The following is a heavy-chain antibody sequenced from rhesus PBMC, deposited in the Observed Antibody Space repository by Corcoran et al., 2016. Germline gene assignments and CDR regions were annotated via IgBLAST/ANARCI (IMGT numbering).Heavy chain of an antibody. CDR1: GGSISSLNW. CDR2: INGNSGST. CDR3: AIIVGYCSGTYCPNFDY. J-gene: IGHJ4*01. Sequence: QVQLQESGPAVVKPSETLSLTCAVSGGSISSLNWWRWIRQSPGPGLAWIGEINGNSGSTNNNPSLKRRVTISRDTSKNQFSLKLSSVTAADTAVYYCAIIVGYCSGTYCPNFDYWGQGVLVTVSS. D-gene: IGHD2-15*01. V-gene: IGHV4-93*01.